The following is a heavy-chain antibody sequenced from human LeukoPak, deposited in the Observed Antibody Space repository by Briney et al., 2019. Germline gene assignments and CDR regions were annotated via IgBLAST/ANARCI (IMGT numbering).Heavy chain of an antibody. Sequence: GGSLRLSCAASGFTFNNYAMSWVRQAPGKGREWVSTISGSGGCTYYADSVKGRFTISRDNSKNTLYLQMNSLRAEDTAIYYCAKDFEGYSSSWYYFDYWGQGTLVTVSS. CDR3: AKDFEGYSSSWYYFDY. CDR1: GFTFNNYA. D-gene: IGHD6-13*01. CDR2: ISGSGGCT. V-gene: IGHV3-23*01. J-gene: IGHJ4*02.